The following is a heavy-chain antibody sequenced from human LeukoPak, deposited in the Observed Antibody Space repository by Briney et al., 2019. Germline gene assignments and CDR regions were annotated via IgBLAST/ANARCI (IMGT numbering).Heavy chain of an antibody. J-gene: IGHJ4*02. CDR2: ISYTGST. Sequence: PSETLSLTCTVSGGSISSSGYYWGWIRQPPGKGLEWIGSISYTGSTNYNPSLRSRVSISVDTSKNHFSLKVTSVTAAGTSVYYCAKHHESGWYSDFDYWGQGTLVTVSS. V-gene: IGHV4-39*01. CDR1: GGSISSSGYY. CDR3: AKHHESGWYSDFDY. D-gene: IGHD6-19*01.